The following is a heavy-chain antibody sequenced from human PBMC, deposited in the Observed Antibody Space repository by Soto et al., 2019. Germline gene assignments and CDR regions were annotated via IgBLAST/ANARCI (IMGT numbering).Heavy chain of an antibody. D-gene: IGHD3-10*01. V-gene: IGHV3-13*01. CDR1: GFTFSSYD. J-gene: IGHJ6*02. CDR2: IGTAGDT. Sequence: GGSLRLSCAASGFTFSSYDMHWVRQATGKGLEWVSAIGTAGDTYYPGSVKGRFTISRENAKNSLYLQMNSLRAGDTAVYYCARATMVRGVIGLYYCYGMDVWGQGTTVTVSS. CDR3: ARATMVRGVIGLYYCYGMDV.